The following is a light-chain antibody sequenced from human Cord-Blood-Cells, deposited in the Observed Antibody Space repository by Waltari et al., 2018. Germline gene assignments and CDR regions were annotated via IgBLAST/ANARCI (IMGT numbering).Light chain of an antibody. V-gene: IGLV1-40*01. CDR3: QSYDSSLSGCV. Sequence: QSVLTPPPSVSGAPGQRVTIPCTGSSSNIGAGYDVHWYQQLPGTAPKLLIYGNSNRPSGVPDRFSGSKSGTSASLAITGLQAEDEADYYCQSYDSSLSGCVFGGGTKLTVL. CDR2: GNS. CDR1: SSNIGAGYD. J-gene: IGLJ2*01.